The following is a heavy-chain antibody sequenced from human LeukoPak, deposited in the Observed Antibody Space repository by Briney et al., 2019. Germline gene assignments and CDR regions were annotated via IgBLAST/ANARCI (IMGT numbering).Heavy chain of an antibody. Sequence: ASVKVSCKASEYTFAGYYIHWVRQAPGQGLEWMGWINPNSGDTHYAQKFQGRVTMTRDTSISTAYMELSRLRSDDTAVYYCARGGRGWLEHAFDIWGQGTMVTVSS. CDR1: EYTFAGYY. CDR2: INPNSGDT. J-gene: IGHJ3*02. D-gene: IGHD6-19*01. CDR3: ARGGRGWLEHAFDI. V-gene: IGHV1-2*02.